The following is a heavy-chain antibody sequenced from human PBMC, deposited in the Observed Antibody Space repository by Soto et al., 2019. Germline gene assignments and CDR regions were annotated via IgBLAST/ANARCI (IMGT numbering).Heavy chain of an antibody. CDR3: AKFPIYYGPSDYFDY. Sequence: PGWSLRLSCAASGFTFSSYAMSWVRQAPGKGLEWVSAISGSGGSTYYADSVKGRFTISRDNSKNTLYLQMNSLRAEDTAVYYCAKFPIYYGPSDYFDYWGQGTLVTVSS. D-gene: IGHD3-10*01. CDR1: GFTFSSYA. CDR2: ISGSGGST. J-gene: IGHJ4*02. V-gene: IGHV3-23*01.